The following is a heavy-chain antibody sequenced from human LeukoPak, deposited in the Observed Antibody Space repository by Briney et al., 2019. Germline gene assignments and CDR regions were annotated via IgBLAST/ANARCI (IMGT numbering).Heavy chain of an antibody. CDR2: ISYDGSNK. V-gene: IGHV3-30-3*01. CDR1: GFTFSSYA. Sequence: GGSLRLSCAASGFTFSSYAMHWVRQAPGKGLEWVAVISYDGSNKYYADSVKGRFTISRDNSKNTLYLQMNSLRAEDTAVYYCAREWIQLWSYYFDYWGQGTLVTVSS. J-gene: IGHJ4*02. CDR3: AREWIQLWSYYFDY. D-gene: IGHD5-18*01.